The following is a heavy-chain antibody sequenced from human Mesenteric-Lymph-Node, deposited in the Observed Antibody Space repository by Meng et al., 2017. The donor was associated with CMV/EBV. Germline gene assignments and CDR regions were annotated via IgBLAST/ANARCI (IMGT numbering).Heavy chain of an antibody. CDR3: ARGNPFILAAFDI. J-gene: IGHJ3*02. CDR2: VFYTEST. V-gene: IGHV4-59*01. Sequence: TFSGGSINTYSWTWIRHPPEKGLEWIGYVFYTESTNYNPSLKGRVTMSVDMSKNQFSLNLTSVTAADTAVYYCARGNPFILAAFDIWGQGTMVTVSS. CDR1: GGSINTYS.